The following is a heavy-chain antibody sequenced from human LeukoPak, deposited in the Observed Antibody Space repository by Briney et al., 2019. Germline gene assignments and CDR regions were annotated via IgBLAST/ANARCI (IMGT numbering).Heavy chain of an antibody. CDR2: IYYSGST. CDR1: GGSISSSSYY. D-gene: IGHD3-16*02. J-gene: IGHJ5*02. CDR3: ARGHSYDYVWGSYRRNWFDP. Sequence: SETLSLTCTVSGGSISSSSYYWGWIRQPPGKGLEWIGSIYYSGSTYYNPSLKSRVTISVDTSKNQFSLKLSSVTAADTAVYYCARGHSYDYVWGSYRRNWFDPWGQGTLVTVSS. V-gene: IGHV4-39*01.